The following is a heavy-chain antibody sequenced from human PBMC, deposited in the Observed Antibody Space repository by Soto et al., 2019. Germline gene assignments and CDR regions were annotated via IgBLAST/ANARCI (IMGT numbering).Heavy chain of an antibody. CDR2: IDPSDSYT. CDR3: ARHGAVAGYYYGMDV. CDR1: GYSFTSYW. V-gene: IGHV5-10-1*01. J-gene: IGHJ6*02. D-gene: IGHD6-19*01. Sequence: PGESLKISCKGSGYSFTSYWINWVRQMPGKGLEWMGRIDPSDSYTKYSPSFQGHVTISADKSISTAYLQWSSLKASDTAMYYCARHGAVAGYYYGMDVWGQGTTVTVSS.